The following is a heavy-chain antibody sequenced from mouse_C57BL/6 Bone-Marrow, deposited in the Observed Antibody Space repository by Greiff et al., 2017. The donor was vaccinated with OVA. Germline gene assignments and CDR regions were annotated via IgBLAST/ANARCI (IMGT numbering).Heavy chain of an antibody. CDR2: IDPETGGT. CDR1: GYTFTDYE. J-gene: IGHJ2*01. D-gene: IGHD1-1*01. V-gene: IGHV1-15*01. Sequence: VQGVESGAELVRPGASVTLSCKASGYTFTDYEMHWVKQTPVHGLEWIGAIDPETGGTAYNQKFKGKAILTADKSSSTAYMELRSLTSEDSAVYYCTRLGGSSHYFDYWGQGTTLTVSS. CDR3: TRLGGSSHYFDY.